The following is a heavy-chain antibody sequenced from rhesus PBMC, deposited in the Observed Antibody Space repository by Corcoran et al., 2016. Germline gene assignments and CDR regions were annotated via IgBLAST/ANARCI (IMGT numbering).Heavy chain of an antibody. D-gene: IGHD3-3*01. Sequence: QVQLQESGPAVVKPSETLSLTCAVSGGSISSSNWWSWIRQSPGKGLEWVGGIYGSGGRPAYTSALKSRVTISIDRSKNQFSMKLSSGTAADTAVYYCARQEGLQYLDCLLPLYGLDSWGQGVVVTVSS. J-gene: IGHJ6*01. V-gene: IGHV4-93*02. CDR1: GGSISSSNW. CDR2: IYGSGGRP. CDR3: ARQEGLQYLDCLLPLYGLDS.